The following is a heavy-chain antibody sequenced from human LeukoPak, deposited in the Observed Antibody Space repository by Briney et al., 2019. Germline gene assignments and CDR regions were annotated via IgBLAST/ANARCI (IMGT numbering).Heavy chain of an antibody. CDR2: IYYSGST. J-gene: IGHJ5*02. CDR1: GGSISSSSYY. Sequence: SETLSLTCTVSGGSISSSSYYWGWLRQPPGKGLEWIGSIYYSGSTYYNPSLKSRVTISVDTSMNQFSLKLSSVTAADTAVYYCARRSGDFWSGYANWFDPWGQGTLVTVSS. CDR3: ARRSGDFWSGYANWFDP. D-gene: IGHD3-3*01. V-gene: IGHV4-39*01.